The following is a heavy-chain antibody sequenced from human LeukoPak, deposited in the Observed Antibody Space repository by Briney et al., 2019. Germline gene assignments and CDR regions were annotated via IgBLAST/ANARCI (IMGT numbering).Heavy chain of an antibody. Sequence: GASVKVSCKASGGTFSSYAISWVRQAPGQGLEWMGIINPSGGSTSYAQEFQGRVTMTRDTSTSTVYMELSSLRSEDTAVYYCAILYSSSWYSSGWNYYYYGMDVWGQGTTVTVSS. CDR2: INPSGGST. J-gene: IGHJ6*02. D-gene: IGHD6-13*01. CDR1: GGTFSSYA. V-gene: IGHV1-46*01. CDR3: AILYSSSWYSSGWNYYYYGMDV.